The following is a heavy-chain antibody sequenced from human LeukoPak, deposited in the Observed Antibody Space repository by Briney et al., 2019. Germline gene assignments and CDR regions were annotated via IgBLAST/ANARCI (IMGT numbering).Heavy chain of an antibody. CDR2: IGTAGDT. Sequence: GGSLRLSCAASGFTFSSYDMHWVRQATGKGLEWVSAIGTAGDTYYPGSVKGRFTISRDNAKNSLYLQMNSLRAEDMALYYCAKGYCSSSSCYGGYYYYMDVWGKGTTVTVSS. CDR1: GFTFSSYD. J-gene: IGHJ6*03. CDR3: AKGYCSSSSCYGGYYYYMDV. V-gene: IGHV3-13*01. D-gene: IGHD2-2*01.